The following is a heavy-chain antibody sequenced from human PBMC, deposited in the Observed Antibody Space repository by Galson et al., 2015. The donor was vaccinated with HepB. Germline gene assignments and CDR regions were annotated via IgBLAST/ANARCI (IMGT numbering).Heavy chain of an antibody. CDR2: ISDTGGST. V-gene: IGHV3-23*01. Sequence: SLRLSCAAYGFTFSSHAMSWVRQAPGKGLEWVAVISDTGGSTNYADSVKGRFTISRDNSENTLSLQMSSLRAEDTAVYYCAKDLYSKTGRPGYSNSWDYWGQRTLLTASS. CDR3: AKDLYSKTGRPGYSNSWDY. J-gene: IGHJ4*02. CDR1: GFTFSSHA. D-gene: IGHD6-13*01.